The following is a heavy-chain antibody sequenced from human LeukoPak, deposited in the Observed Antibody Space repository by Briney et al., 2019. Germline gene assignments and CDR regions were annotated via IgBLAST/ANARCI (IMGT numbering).Heavy chain of an antibody. J-gene: IGHJ6*02. D-gene: IGHD3-10*01. Sequence: GGSLRLSCAASGFTFSSYSMNWVRQAPGKGLEWVSSISSSSSYIYYADSVKGRFTISRDNAKNSLYLQMNSLRAEDTAVYYCARIQKVRGVDYYYGMDVWGQGTTVTVSS. CDR2: ISSSSSYI. V-gene: IGHV3-21*01. CDR1: GFTFSSYS. CDR3: ARIQKVRGVDYYYGMDV.